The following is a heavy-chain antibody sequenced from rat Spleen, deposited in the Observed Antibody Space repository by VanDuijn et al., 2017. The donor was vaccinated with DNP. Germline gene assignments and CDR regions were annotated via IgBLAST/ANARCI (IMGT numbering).Heavy chain of an antibody. CDR1: GYTFTSYY. CDR3: ENGGDGICFAF. Sequence: QVQLQQSGAELVRPGSSVKISCKASGYTFTSYYRGWIKQTTGQGLEYIGYINMGSGGTNYNEKFKAKATLTVDKTSSTAFMQLSSLTPDDSAVDYCENGGDGICFAFWRQGTLVTVAS. CDR2: INMGSGGT. D-gene: IGHD1-1*01. J-gene: IGHJ3*01. V-gene: IGHV1-43*01.